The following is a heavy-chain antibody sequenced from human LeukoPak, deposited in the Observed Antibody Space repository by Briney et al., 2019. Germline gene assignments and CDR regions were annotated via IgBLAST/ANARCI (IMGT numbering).Heavy chain of an antibody. Sequence: PGGSLRLSCAASGVTFSSYGMHWVRQAPGKGLEWVGIIWHDGSNKYYADSVKGRFTISRDNSKNTLYLQMNSLRAEDTAVYYCARDGRSGKSSSWQALDYWGQGTLVTVSS. CDR3: ARDGRSGKSSSWQALDY. J-gene: IGHJ4*02. D-gene: IGHD6-13*01. CDR1: GVTFSSYG. V-gene: IGHV3-33*01. CDR2: IWHDGSNK.